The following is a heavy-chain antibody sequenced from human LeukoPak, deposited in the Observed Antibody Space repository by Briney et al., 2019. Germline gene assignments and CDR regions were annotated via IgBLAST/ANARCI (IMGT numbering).Heavy chain of an antibody. CDR1: GGSVNNYY. D-gene: IGHD6-13*01. J-gene: IGHJ4*02. Sequence: SETLSLTCTVSGGSVNNYYWNWLRQPPGKGLEWIGYIYYSGSTNYNPSLNSRVTISVDTSKNQFSLKLSSVTAADTAVYYCARGYSSSWRRGFDYWGQGTLVTVSS. CDR2: IYYSGST. CDR3: ARGYSSSWRRGFDY. V-gene: IGHV4-59*02.